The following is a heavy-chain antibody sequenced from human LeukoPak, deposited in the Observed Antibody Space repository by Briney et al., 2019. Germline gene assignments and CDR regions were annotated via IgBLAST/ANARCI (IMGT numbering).Heavy chain of an antibody. Sequence: PGGSLRLSCAASGFTFSTYAMNWVRQAPGKGLEWVSSISSSSSYIYYADSVKGRFTISRDNAKNSLYLQMNSLRAEDTAVYYCARDWPTIAAAGTIPEYFQHWGQGTLVTVSS. CDR2: ISSSSSYI. J-gene: IGHJ1*01. D-gene: IGHD6-13*01. CDR1: GFTFSTYA. V-gene: IGHV3-21*01. CDR3: ARDWPTIAAAGTIPEYFQH.